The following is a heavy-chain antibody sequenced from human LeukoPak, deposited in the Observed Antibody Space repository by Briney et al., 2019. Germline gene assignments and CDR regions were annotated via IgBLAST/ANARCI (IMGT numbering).Heavy chain of an antibody. V-gene: IGHV3-23*01. CDR3: AKEDYGDYG. J-gene: IGHJ4*02. Sequence: GGSLRLSCAASGFTVRDGYMSWVRQAPGKGLEWVSAISGSGGSTYYADSVKGRFTISRDNSKNTLYLQMNSLRAEDTAVYYCAKEDYGDYGWGQGTLVTVSS. D-gene: IGHD4-17*01. CDR1: GFTVRDGY. CDR2: ISGSGGST.